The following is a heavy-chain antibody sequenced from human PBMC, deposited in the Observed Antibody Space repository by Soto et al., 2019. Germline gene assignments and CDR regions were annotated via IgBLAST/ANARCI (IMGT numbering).Heavy chain of an antibody. CDR2: IIPIFGTA. D-gene: IGHD5-18*01. J-gene: IGHJ6*02. V-gene: IGHV1-69*12. Sequence: QVQLVQSGAEVKKPGSSVKVSCKASGGTFSSYAISWVRQAPGQVLEWMGGIIPIFGTADYAQKFQGSVTIPADESTSTAYMELSSMRSEDTAVYYCAPQGLPNYYYYGMDVWGQGTTVTVSS. CDR3: APQGLPNYYYYGMDV. CDR1: GGTFSSYA.